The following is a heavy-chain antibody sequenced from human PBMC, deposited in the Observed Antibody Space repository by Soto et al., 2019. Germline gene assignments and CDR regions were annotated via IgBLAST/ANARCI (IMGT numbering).Heavy chain of an antibody. D-gene: IGHD3-22*01. J-gene: IGHJ4*01. CDR1: GFTFSNAW. Sequence: GGSLRLSCAASGFTFSNAWINWVRQAPGKGLEWVGRIKSKTDGGTTDYAEPVKGRFAISRDDTNNMVYLQMNSLKIEDTAVYYCTTDSYSTIIIVRFDYWGHGTLVTVSS. V-gene: IGHV3-15*07. CDR2: IKSKTDGGTT. CDR3: TTDSYSTIIIVRFDY.